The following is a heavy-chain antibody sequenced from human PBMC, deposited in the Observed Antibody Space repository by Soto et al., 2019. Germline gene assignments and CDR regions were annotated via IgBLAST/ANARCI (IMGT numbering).Heavy chain of an antibody. CDR2: IYYSGST. J-gene: IGHJ4*02. CDR1: GGSISSGDYY. Sequence: PSETLSLTCTVSGGSISSGDYYWSWIRQPPGKGLEWIGYIYYSGSTYYNPSLKSRVTISVDTSKNQFSLKLSSVTAADTAVYYCAREDRVGYGDSKPSNWGQGTLVTVSS. V-gene: IGHV4-30-4*01. CDR3: AREDRVGYGDSKPSN. D-gene: IGHD4-17*01.